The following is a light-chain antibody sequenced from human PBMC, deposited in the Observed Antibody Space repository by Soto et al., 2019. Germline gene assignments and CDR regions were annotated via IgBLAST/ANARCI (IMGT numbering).Light chain of an antibody. Sequence: QSVLTQPPSASGTPGQRVTVSCSGSNSNIGSNTVNWYQQLPGTAPRVLIYSNNQRPSGVPDRVSGSKSGTSASLAISGLQSEDEADYYCASWDDSLSSWVFGGGTKLTVL. J-gene: IGLJ3*02. CDR3: ASWDDSLSSWV. CDR1: NSNIGSNT. CDR2: SNN. V-gene: IGLV1-44*01.